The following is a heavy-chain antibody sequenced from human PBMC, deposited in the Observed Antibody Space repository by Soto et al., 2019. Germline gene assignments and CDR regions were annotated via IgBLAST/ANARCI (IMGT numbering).Heavy chain of an antibody. Sequence: QVQLVQSGAEVKKPGSSVKVSCKASGGTFSSYTISWVRQAPGQGLEWMGRIIPILGIANYAQKFQGRVTITADKSTSTAYMELSSLRSEDTAVYYCARDVYGSGRYSSAFDIWGQGTMVTVSS. D-gene: IGHD3-10*01. CDR1: GGTFSSYT. CDR3: ARDVYGSGRYSSAFDI. J-gene: IGHJ3*02. V-gene: IGHV1-69*08. CDR2: IIPILGIA.